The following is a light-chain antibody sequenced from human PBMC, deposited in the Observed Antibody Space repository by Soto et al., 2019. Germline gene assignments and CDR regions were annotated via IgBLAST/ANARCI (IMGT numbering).Light chain of an antibody. CDR3: QSYDSSLSGYV. J-gene: IGLJ1*01. Sequence: QSVLTQPPSVSGAPGQRVTISCTGSSSNIGAGYDVHWYQQLPGTAPKLLIYANNFRPSGVPDRFSGSKSGTSASLAITVLQAEDEADYYCQSYDSSLSGYVFGTGTKLTVL. V-gene: IGLV1-40*01. CDR2: ANN. CDR1: SSNIGAGYD.